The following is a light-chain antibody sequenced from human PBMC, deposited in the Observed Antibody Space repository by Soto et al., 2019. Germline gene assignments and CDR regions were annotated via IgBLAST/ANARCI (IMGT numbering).Light chain of an antibody. CDR1: SSDIGAYNF. Sequence: QSALTQPASVSGSPGQSITISCTGTSSDIGAYNFVYWYKQHPGKAPKLMLYDVNIRPSGVSNRFSGSKSGNTASLTISGLQAEDEADYYCTSWTTSTTMIFGGGTKVTVL. CDR2: DVN. CDR3: TSWTTSTTMI. V-gene: IGLV2-14*03. J-gene: IGLJ2*01.